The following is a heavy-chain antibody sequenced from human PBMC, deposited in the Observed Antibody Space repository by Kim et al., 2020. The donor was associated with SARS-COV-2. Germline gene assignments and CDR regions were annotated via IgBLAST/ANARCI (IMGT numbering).Heavy chain of an antibody. J-gene: IGHJ4*01. CDR2: ISSSSTI. CDR3: ARDSGDYYDSSGPFDY. CDR1: GFTFSSYS. V-gene: IGHV3-48*02. Sequence: GGSLRLSCAASGFTFSSYSMNWVRQAPGKGLEWVSYISSSSTIYYADSVKGRFTISRDNAKNSLYLQMNSLRDEDTAVYYCARDSGDYYDSSGPFDYWG. D-gene: IGHD3-22*01.